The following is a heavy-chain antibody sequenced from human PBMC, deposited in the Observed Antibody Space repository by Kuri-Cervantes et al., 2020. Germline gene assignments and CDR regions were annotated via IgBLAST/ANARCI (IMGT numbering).Heavy chain of an antibody. J-gene: IGHJ4*02. CDR1: GFTLSDYS. Sequence: LSLTCAASGFTLSDYSMNWVRQAPGKGLEWVSSISSSSSYIYYADSVKGRFTISRDSSKNTLYLQMNSLRAEDTGVYYCARGAPSDSWGQGTLVTVSS. CDR2: ISSSSSYI. CDR3: ARGAPSDS. V-gene: IGHV3-21*04.